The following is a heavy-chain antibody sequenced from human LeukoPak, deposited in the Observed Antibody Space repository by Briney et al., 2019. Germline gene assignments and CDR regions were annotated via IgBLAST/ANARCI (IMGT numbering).Heavy chain of an antibody. D-gene: IGHD6-19*01. Sequence: GESLKISCKGSGYSFTCYWICWGRQMAGKVLEWMGIIYPFDSDTRYSPSFQGKVTITADKSISTAYLQWSSLRASDTAMYYCARQAGYSSGWFADYWGQGTLVTVSS. J-gene: IGHJ4*02. CDR3: ARQAGYSSGWFADY. CDR2: IYPFDSDT. V-gene: IGHV5-51*01. CDR1: GYSFTCYW.